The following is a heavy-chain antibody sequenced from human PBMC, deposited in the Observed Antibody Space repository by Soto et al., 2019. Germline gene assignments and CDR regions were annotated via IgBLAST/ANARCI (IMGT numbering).Heavy chain of an antibody. CDR2: INHSGST. Sequence: SETLSLTCAVYGGSFSGYYWSWIRQPPGKGLEWIGEINHSGSTNYNPSLKSRVTISVDTSKNQFSLKLSSVTAADTAVYYCARHPRATLFDYWGQGTLVTVSS. CDR3: ARHPRATLFDY. V-gene: IGHV4-34*01. J-gene: IGHJ4*02. D-gene: IGHD5-12*01. CDR1: GGSFSGYY.